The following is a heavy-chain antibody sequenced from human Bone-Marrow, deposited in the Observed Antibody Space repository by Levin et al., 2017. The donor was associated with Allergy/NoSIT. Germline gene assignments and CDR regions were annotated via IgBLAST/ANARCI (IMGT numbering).Heavy chain of an antibody. V-gene: IGHV3-23*01. D-gene: IGHD6-19*01. CDR2: IRGSGSST. J-gene: IGHJ4*02. Sequence: HPGGSLRLSCAASGFTFINYAMSWVRQAPGKGLEWVSAIRGSGSSTSYAESVKGRFTISRDNSRNTVHLQMNSLRVEDTAVYYCAKDFYGNGWPGHLDNWGQGTLVTVSS. CDR3: AKDFYGNGWPGHLDN. CDR1: GFTFINYA.